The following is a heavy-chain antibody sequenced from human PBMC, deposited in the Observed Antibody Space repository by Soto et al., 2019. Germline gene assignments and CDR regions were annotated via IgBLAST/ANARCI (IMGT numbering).Heavy chain of an antibody. V-gene: IGHV4-38-2*02. J-gene: IGHJ4*01. CDR3: ARVHVMAVAGSTFDY. D-gene: IGHD6-19*01. CDR2: IYHGGTT. Sequence: SETLSLTCSVSGYSIRSGSYWGWIRQPPGKGPEWIASIYHGGTTFYNPSLKSRVTLSVDTSNNQFSLKLTSVTAADTAVYYCARVHVMAVAGSTFDYWGHGTLVTVSS. CDR1: GYSIRSGSY.